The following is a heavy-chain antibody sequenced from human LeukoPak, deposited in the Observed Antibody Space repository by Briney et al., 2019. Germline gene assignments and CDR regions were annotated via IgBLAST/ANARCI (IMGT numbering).Heavy chain of an antibody. Sequence: PGGSLRLSCAASGFTFSSYGIHWVRQAPGKGLEWVAVISNDGSKKYYADSVKGRFTISRDNAKNSLYLQMNSLRAEDTAVYYCARGPVGATSRIWFDLWGQGTLVTVSS. CDR3: ARGPVGATSRIWFDL. J-gene: IGHJ5*02. CDR2: ISNDGSKK. D-gene: IGHD1-26*01. V-gene: IGHV3-30*03. CDR1: GFTFSSYG.